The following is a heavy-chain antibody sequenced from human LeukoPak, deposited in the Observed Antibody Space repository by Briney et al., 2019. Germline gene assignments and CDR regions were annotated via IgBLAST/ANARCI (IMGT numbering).Heavy chain of an antibody. CDR1: GYTLTELS. CDR3: ATGGYCSGGSCLGNSWFDP. V-gene: IGHV1-24*01. J-gene: IGHJ5*02. D-gene: IGHD2-15*01. Sequence: ASVKVSCKVSGYTLTELSMHWVRQAPGKGLEWMGGFDPEDGETIYAQKFQGRVTMTEDTSTDTAYMELSSLRSEDTAVYYCATGGYCSGGSCLGNSWFDPWGQGTLVTVSS. CDR2: FDPEDGET.